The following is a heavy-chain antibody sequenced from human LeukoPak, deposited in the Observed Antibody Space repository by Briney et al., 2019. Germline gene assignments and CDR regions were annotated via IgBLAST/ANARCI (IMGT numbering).Heavy chain of an antibody. CDR2: INHSVRT. J-gene: IGHJ6*02. Sequence: PSETLSLTCAVYGGSLCGYNWSSIRPPPRKRLEWIGEINHSVRTHYNPSLTSRVTISVDTSKNQFSLKLSSVTAADTAAYYCASGLPHYDILTGYYPKYYYYGMDVWGQGTTVTVSS. V-gene: IGHV4-34*01. CDR1: GGSLCGYN. D-gene: IGHD3-9*01. CDR3: ASGLPHYDILTGYYPKYYYYGMDV.